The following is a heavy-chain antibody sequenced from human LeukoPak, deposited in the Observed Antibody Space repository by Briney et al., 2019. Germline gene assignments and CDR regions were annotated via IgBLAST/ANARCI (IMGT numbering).Heavy chain of an antibody. D-gene: IGHD3-3*01. CDR3: ARGPYYDFWSGYRYYYYYGMDV. CDR2: INHSGST. J-gene: IGHJ6*02. Sequence: SETLSLTCAVYGGSFSGYYWSWIRQPPGKGLEWIGEINHSGSTNYNPSLKSRVTISVDTSKNQFSLKLSSVTAADTAVYYCARGPYYDFWSGYRYYYYYGMDVWGQGTTVTVSS. CDR1: GGSFSGYY. V-gene: IGHV4-34*01.